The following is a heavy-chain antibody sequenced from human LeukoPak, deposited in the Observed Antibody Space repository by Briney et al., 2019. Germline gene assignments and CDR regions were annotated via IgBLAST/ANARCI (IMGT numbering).Heavy chain of an antibody. CDR1: GFTFRSHW. CDR2: IDGDESAT. Sequence: GGSLRLSCAATGFTFRSHWMHWVRQAPGKGLIWVSRIDGDESATYYGDSVKGRFTISRDNAKNSLYLQMNSLRAEDTAVYYCASDQPPVLRYFDWLLGYMDVWGKGTTVTVSS. V-gene: IGHV3-74*01. J-gene: IGHJ6*03. D-gene: IGHD3-9*01. CDR3: ASDQPPVLRYFDWLLGYMDV.